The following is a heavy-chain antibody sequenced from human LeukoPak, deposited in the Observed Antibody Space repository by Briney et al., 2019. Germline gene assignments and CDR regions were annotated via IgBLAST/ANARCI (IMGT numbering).Heavy chain of an antibody. D-gene: IGHD3-9*01. Sequence: KYSQTLSLTCAISGDSVSSNSAAWNWIRQSPSRGLEWLGRTYYRSKWYNDYAVSVKSRITINPDTSKNQFSLQLNSVTPEDTAVYYCAKAVQNYDILTGPTESNWFDPWGQGTLVTVSS. V-gene: IGHV6-1*01. CDR3: AKAVQNYDILTGPTESNWFDP. CDR1: GDSVSSNSAA. J-gene: IGHJ5*02. CDR2: TYYRSKWYN.